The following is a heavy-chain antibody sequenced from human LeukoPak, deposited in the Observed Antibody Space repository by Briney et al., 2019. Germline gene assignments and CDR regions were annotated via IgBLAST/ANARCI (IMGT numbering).Heavy chain of an antibody. Sequence: ASGPTLTHPTHPLTLTLTLRGCSPRTSGMCVSWLRQPPGKALEWLARIDWGDDKYYSRSLKTRLTISKDTSKNQVVLTMTNMDPVDTATYYCARMRSYGTYYSDAWSQGTLVTVSS. J-gene: IGHJ4*02. V-gene: IGHV2-70*11. CDR3: ARMRSYGTYYSDA. D-gene: IGHD3-16*01. CDR2: IDWGDDK. CDR1: GCSPRTSGMC.